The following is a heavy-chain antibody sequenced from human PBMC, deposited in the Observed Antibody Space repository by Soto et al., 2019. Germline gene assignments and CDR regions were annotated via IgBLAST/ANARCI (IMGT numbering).Heavy chain of an antibody. J-gene: IGHJ6*03. V-gene: IGHV3-33*01. D-gene: IGHD6-13*01. CDR1: GFTFSSYG. CDR3: ARDQQLVFYYYYMDV. CDR2: IWYDGSNK. Sequence: GGSLRLSCAASGFTFSSYGMHWVRQAPGKGLEWVAVIWYDGSNKYYADSVKDRFTISRDNSKNTLYLQMNGLRAEDTAVYYCARDQQLVFYYYYMDVWGKGTTVTVSS.